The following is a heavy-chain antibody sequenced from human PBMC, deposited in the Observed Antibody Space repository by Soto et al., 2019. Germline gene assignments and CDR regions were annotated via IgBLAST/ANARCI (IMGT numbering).Heavy chain of an antibody. Sequence: GSGPTLVNPTQTLTLTCTFSGFSLSTSGVGVGWIRQPPGKALEWLALIYWDDDKRYSPSLKSRLTITKDTSKNQVVLTMTNMDPVDTATYYCAHMVTYYYYSSGYYYLSLGEGPAEYFQHWGQGTLVTVSS. V-gene: IGHV2-5*02. J-gene: IGHJ1*01. CDR2: IYWDDDK. CDR1: GFSLSTSGVG. D-gene: IGHD3-22*01. CDR3: AHMVTYYYYSSGYYYLSLGEGPAEYFQH.